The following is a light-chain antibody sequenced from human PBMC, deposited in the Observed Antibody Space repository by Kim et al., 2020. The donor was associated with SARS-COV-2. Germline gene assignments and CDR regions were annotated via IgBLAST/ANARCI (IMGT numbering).Light chain of an antibody. V-gene: IGLV3-1*01. J-gene: IGLJ2*01. CDR1: KWGDKY. CDR3: QAWDSSTAV. Sequence: SYELTQPPSVSVSPGQTASITCSGDKWGDKYVWWYQQKPGQCPVLVIYQDSKRPSGSPERFSGSNSGKTATLTISGTQATDEADYYCQAWDSSTAVFGGG. CDR2: QDS.